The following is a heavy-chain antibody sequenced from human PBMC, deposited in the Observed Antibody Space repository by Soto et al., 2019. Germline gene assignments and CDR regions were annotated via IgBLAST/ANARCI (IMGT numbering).Heavy chain of an antibody. CDR3: ARGPLGIIVLAPFDP. CDR2: IIPIFGTA. Sequence: QVQLVQSGAEVKKPGSSVKVSCKASGGTFSSYAISWVRQAPGQGLEWMGGIIPIFGTANYAQKFQSRVTITADESTSTASMELSSLRSEDSAVYYLARGPLGIIVLAPFDPWGQGTLVTVSS. CDR1: GGTFSSYA. D-gene: IGHD7-27*01. V-gene: IGHV1-69*01. J-gene: IGHJ5*02.